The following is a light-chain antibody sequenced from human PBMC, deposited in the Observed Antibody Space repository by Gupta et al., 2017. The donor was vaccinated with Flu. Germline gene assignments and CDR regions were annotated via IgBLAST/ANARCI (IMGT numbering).Light chain of an antibody. CDR2: YDG. J-gene: IGLJ3*02. CDR3: AAWADSLNGRV. Sequence: SVLTPPPSLSHAPRQGVTISGSGSSSNVGNNAVNWYQQLPGKAPNLLIYYDGLLPSGASDRFSASKSGTSASPAISGLQSEDEADYYCAAWADSLNGRVFGGGTKLTVL. V-gene: IGLV1-36*01. CDR1: SSNVGNNA.